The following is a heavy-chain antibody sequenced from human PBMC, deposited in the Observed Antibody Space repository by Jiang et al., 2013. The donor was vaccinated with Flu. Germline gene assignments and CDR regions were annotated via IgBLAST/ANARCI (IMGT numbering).Heavy chain of an antibody. CDR3: ARDFAWPDYGDTHNWFDP. CDR2: ISSSSSYI. CDR1: GFTFSSYS. D-gene: IGHD4-17*01. J-gene: IGHJ5*02. Sequence: VQLLESGGGLVKPGGSLRLSCAASGFTFSSYSMNWVRQAPGKGLEWVSSISSSSSYIYYADSVKGRFTISRDNAKNSLYLQMNSLRAEDTAVYYCARDFAWPDYGDTHNWFDPWGQGTLVTVSS. V-gene: IGHV3-21*01.